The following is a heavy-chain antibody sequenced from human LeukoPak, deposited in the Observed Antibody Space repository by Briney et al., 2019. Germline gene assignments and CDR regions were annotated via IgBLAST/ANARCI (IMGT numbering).Heavy chain of an antibody. J-gene: IGHJ4*02. Sequence: PGGSLRLSCAASGFTFSSYAMSRVRQAPGKGLEWVSSISSSSSYIYYADSVKGRFTISRDNAKNSLYLQMNSLRAEDTAVYYCAREGPTYLQEFDYWGQGTLVTVSS. CDR3: AREGPTYLQEFDY. V-gene: IGHV3-21*01. CDR1: GFTFSSYA. CDR2: ISSSSSYI. D-gene: IGHD3-3*02.